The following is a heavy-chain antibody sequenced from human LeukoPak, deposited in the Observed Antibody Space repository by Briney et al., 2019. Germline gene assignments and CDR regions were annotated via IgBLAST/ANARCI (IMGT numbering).Heavy chain of an antibody. CDR1: SGSISSSSYY. J-gene: IGHJ4*02. CDR2: IT. Sequence: SETLSLTCTVSSGSISSSSYYWGWIRQPPGKGLEWIGSITYYNPSLKSRVTISVDTSKNQFSLKLSSVTAADTAVYYCARDQRYSGSYFDYWGQGTLVTVSS. CDR3: ARDQRYSGSYFDY. D-gene: IGHD1-26*01. V-gene: IGHV4-39*07.